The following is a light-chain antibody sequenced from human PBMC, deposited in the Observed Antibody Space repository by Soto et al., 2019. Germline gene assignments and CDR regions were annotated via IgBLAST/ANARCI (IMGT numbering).Light chain of an antibody. J-gene: IGLJ3*02. V-gene: IGLV2-14*01. CDR2: EVS. Sequence: QSVLTQPASVSGSPGQSITISCTGSSSDVGGYNYVSWYQHHPGKAPKLMIYEVSKRPSGVSNRFSGSKSDNTASLTISGLQSEDEADYYCSSYTSSSTVVFGGGTKLTVL. CDR1: SSDVGGYNY. CDR3: SSYTSSSTVV.